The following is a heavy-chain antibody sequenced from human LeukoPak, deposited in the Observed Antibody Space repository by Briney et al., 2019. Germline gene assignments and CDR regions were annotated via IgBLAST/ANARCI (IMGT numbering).Heavy chain of an antibody. CDR1: GFTFSVYY. D-gene: IGHD5-12*01. CDR2: ISSSSSYT. J-gene: IGHJ4*02. Sequence: GGSLRLSCAASGFTFSVYYMSWIRQAPGKGLERVSYISSSSSYTNYADSVKGRFTISRDNAKNSLYLQMTSLRAEDTAVYYCARVHSGYDSGYYFDYWGQGTLVTVSS. CDR3: ARVHSGYDSGYYFDY. V-gene: IGHV3-11*06.